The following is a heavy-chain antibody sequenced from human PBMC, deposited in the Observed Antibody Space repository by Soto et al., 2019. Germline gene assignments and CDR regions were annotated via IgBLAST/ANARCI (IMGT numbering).Heavy chain of an antibody. V-gene: IGHV1-69*04. D-gene: IGHD2-2*01. CDR2: VIPILGMA. J-gene: IGHJ5*02. CDR1: GGTFSSYS. CDR3: ARGGAVVVPGAVDRHNWFDP. Sequence: SVEVSCKASGGTFSSYSFSWVRQAPGQGLEWMGRVIPILGMANYAQKFQGRVTITADKSTSTVYMEMSSLRSEDTAVYYCARGGAVVVPGAVDRHNWFDPWGQGTLVTVS.